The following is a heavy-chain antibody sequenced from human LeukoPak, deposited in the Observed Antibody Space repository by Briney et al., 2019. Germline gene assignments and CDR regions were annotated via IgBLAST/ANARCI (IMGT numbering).Heavy chain of an antibody. Sequence: GASVKVSCKASGYTFTSYGISWVRQAPGQGLEWMGWISAYDGNTNYAQKLQGGVTMTTDTSTSTAYMELRSLRSDDTAVYYCARVVGPYYYDSSGYYPLIDPWGQGTLVTVSS. J-gene: IGHJ5*02. V-gene: IGHV1-18*01. D-gene: IGHD3-22*01. CDR3: ARVVGPYYYDSSGYYPLIDP. CDR1: GYTFTSYG. CDR2: ISAYDGNT.